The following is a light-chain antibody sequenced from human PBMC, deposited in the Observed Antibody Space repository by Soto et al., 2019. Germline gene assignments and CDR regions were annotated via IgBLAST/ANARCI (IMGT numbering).Light chain of an antibody. J-gene: IGKJ1*01. CDR3: QQRSNWLRT. V-gene: IGKV3-11*01. CDR2: DVS. CDR1: QNISSY. Sequence: QSLVALSLTPGIRATLSCRASQNISSYLIWYQQKPGQAPRLLIYDVSNRATGIPARFSGSGSGTDFTLTISSLEPEDFAGYYCQQRSNWLRTFGQGTKVDIK.